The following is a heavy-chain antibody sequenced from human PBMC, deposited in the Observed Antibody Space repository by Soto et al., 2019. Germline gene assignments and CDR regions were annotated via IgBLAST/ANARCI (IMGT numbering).Heavy chain of an antibody. J-gene: IGHJ6*02. D-gene: IGHD2-2*01. CDR3: ASDRAIVVVPAAIDV. CDR2: ISSSSSYI. CDR1: GFTFSSYS. V-gene: IGHV3-21*01. Sequence: PGGSLRLSYAASGFTFSSYSMNWVRQAPGEGLEWVSSISSSSSYIYYADSVKGRFTISRDNAKNSLYLQMNSLRAEDTAVYYCASDRAIVVVPAAIDVWGQGTTVTVSS.